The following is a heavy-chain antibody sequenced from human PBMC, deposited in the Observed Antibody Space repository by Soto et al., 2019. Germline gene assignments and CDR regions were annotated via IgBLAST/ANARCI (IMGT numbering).Heavy chain of an antibody. J-gene: IGHJ4*02. V-gene: IGHV1-69*01. CDR2: IIPLFGTT. CDR3: ARGGELAGWMPFDS. CDR1: GGTFNTYG. D-gene: IGHD6-19*01. Sequence: QVHLVQSGAEVKKPGSSVKVSCRASGGTFNTYGFNWVRQAPGQGLEWMGGIIPLFGTTTYAHKFLGRDTFTADQSTKTAYMEMRSLTSEDRAVYFCARGGELAGWMPFDSWGQGTLVTVSS.